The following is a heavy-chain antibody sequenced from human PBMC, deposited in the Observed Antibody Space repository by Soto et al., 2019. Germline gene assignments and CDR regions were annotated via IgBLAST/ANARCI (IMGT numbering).Heavy chain of an antibody. Sequence: SLKISCAASGFTFSSYGMHWVRQAPGKGLEWVAVISYDGSNKYYADSVKGRFTISRTNSKNTLYLQMNSMRAEDTAVYHCSKDGHLELPGHSFDYWGQGTLVTVSS. CDR3: SKDGHLELPGHSFDY. J-gene: IGHJ4*02. V-gene: IGHV3-30*18. D-gene: IGHD1-7*01. CDR2: ISYDGSNK. CDR1: GFTFSSYG.